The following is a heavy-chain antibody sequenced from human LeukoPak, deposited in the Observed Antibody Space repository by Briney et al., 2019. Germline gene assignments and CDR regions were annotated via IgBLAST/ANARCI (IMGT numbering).Heavy chain of an antibody. CDR2: ISSSGSTI. J-gene: IGHJ6*02. CDR3: ARRAASSGGSWLLPYYYYYGMDV. V-gene: IGHV3-11*01. Sequence: TGGSLRLSCAASGFTFSDYYMSWIRQAPGKGLEWVSYISSSGSTIYYADSVKVRFTISRDNAKNSLYLQMNSLRAEDTAVYYCARRAASSGGSWLLPYYYYYGMDVWGQGTTVTVSS. CDR1: GFTFSDYY. D-gene: IGHD2-15*01.